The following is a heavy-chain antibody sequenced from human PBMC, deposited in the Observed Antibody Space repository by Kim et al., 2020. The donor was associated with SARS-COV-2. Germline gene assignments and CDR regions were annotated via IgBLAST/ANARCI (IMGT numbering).Heavy chain of an antibody. CDR3: ARDRPARWLGPMIVVVGAFDI. J-gene: IGHJ3*02. CDR1: GGSISSGGYY. CDR2: IYYNGST. Sequence: SETLSLTCTVSGGSISSGGYYWSWIRQHPGKGLEWIGYIYYNGSTYYNPSLKSRVTISVDTSKNQFSLKLSSVTAADTAVYYCARDRPARWLGPMIVVVGAFDIWGQGTMVTVSS. V-gene: IGHV4-31*03. D-gene: IGHD3-22*01.